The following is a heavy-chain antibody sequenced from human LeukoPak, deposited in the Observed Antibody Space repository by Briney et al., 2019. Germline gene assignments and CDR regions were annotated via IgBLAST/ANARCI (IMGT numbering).Heavy chain of an antibody. Sequence: GGSLRLSCAASGFTFGDYYMTWLRQAPGKGLEWLSYISNSGSTVFYADSVKGRFTVSRDNAKRSLYLQIESLRDDDTAVYHCALGTINKDFYFGMDVWGQGTTVTVSS. CDR3: ALGTINKDFYFGMDV. V-gene: IGHV3-11*01. D-gene: IGHD2-8*01. CDR1: GFTFGDYY. CDR2: ISNSGSTV. J-gene: IGHJ6*02.